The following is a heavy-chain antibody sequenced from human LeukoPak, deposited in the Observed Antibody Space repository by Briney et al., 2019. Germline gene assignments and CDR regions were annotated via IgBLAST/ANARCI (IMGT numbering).Heavy chain of an antibody. Sequence: PSETLSLTCAVYGGSFSGYYWSWIRQPPGKGLEWIGEINHSGSTNYNPSLKSRVTISVDTSKNQFSLKLSSVTAADTAVYYCARAYGDYLWGRFDPWGQGTLVTVSS. D-gene: IGHD4-17*01. CDR1: GGSFSGYY. J-gene: IGHJ5*02. CDR3: ARAYGDYLWGRFDP. V-gene: IGHV4-34*01. CDR2: INHSGST.